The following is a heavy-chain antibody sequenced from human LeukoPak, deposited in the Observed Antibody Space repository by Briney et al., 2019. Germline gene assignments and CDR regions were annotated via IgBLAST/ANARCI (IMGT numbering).Heavy chain of an antibody. D-gene: IGHD3-3*01. J-gene: IGHJ3*02. CDR3: ARDYDFRSGYPRDAFDI. CDR2: IKQDGSEK. Sequence: GGSLRLSCAASGFTFSSYARSWVRQAPGKGLEGVANIKQDGSEKYYVDSVKGRFTISRDNAKNSLYLQMNSLRAEDTAVYNCARDYDFRSGYPRDAFDIWGQGTMVTVSS. CDR1: GFTFSSYA. V-gene: IGHV3-7*01.